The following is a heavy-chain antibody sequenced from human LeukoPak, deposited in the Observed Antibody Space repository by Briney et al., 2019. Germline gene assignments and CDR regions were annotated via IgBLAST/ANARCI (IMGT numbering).Heavy chain of an antibody. CDR3: ARIQHQDAFDI. V-gene: IGHV4-34*01. CDR1: GGSFSGYY. D-gene: IGHD5-18*01. J-gene: IGHJ3*02. Sequence: SETPSLTCAVYGGSFSGYYWSWIRQPPGKGLEWMGYIYHSGNTYYNPSLKSRVTISVDTSKNQFSLKLTSVTAADTAVYYCARIQHQDAFDIWGQGTMVTVSS. CDR2: IYHSGNT.